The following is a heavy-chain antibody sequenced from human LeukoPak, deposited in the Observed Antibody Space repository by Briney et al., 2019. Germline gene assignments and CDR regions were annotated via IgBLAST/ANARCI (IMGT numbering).Heavy chain of an antibody. CDR2: ISYDGSNK. D-gene: IGHD2-21*02. J-gene: IGHJ4*02. CDR3: ARDYGVVVTAILDY. V-gene: IGHV3-30-3*01. CDR1: GFTFSSYA. Sequence: GGSLRLSCAASGFTFSSYAMHWVRQAPGKGLEWVAVISYDGSNKYYADSVKGRFTIPRDNSKNTLYLQMNSLRAEDTAVYYCARDYGVVVTAILDYWGQGTLVTVSS.